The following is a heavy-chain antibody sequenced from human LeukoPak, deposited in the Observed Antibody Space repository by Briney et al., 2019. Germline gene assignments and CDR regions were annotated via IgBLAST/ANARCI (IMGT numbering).Heavy chain of an antibody. V-gene: IGHV5-51*01. J-gene: IGHJ3*02. CDR1: GYKSTNYW. Sequence: GESLKISCKGSGYKSTNYWIVWVRQMPGKGLEWMGIIYPDDSNTRYSPSFQGQVTISVDKSFSTAYLQWNSLKASDTAMYYCARRRGRDRGAFDIWGQGTMVTVSS. CDR3: ARRRGRDRGAFDI. D-gene: IGHD1-14*01. CDR2: IYPDDSNT.